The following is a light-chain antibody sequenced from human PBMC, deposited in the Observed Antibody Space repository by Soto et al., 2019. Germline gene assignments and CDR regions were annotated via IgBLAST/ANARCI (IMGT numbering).Light chain of an antibody. V-gene: IGLV1-40*01. Sequence: QLVLTQPPSVSGAPGQRVTISCTGSSSNIGARNDVHWYQHLPGTAPKLLIYDNSNRPSGVPDRFSGSKSGTSASLAITGLQAEDEADYYCQSYDSSLSGVVFGGGTKLTVL. CDR3: QSYDSSLSGVV. CDR2: DNS. J-gene: IGLJ2*01. CDR1: SSNIGARND.